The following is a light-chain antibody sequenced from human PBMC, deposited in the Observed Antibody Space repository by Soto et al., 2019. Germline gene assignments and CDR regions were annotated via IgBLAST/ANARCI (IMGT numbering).Light chain of an antibody. V-gene: IGLV1-40*01. CDR3: QSHDSSLSGVV. CDR1: SSNIGAGYD. CDR2: GNT. J-gene: IGLJ2*01. Sequence: QTVVTQPPSVSGAPGQRVTISCTGSSSNIGAGYDVHWYQQLPGTAPKLLIYGNTNRPSGVPDRFSGSWSGTSASLAITGLQAEDEADYYCQSHDSSLSGVVFGGGTKLTVL.